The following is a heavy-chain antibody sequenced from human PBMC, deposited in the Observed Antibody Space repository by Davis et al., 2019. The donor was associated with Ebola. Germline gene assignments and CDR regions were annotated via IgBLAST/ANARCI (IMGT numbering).Heavy chain of an antibody. Sequence: KVSCKGSGYSFTNYWIGWVRRMPGKGLEWMAIIYPGDSDTRYSPSFQGQVTISADKSISTAYLQWSSLKASDTAMYYCACMENFDYWGQGTLVTVSS. V-gene: IGHV5-51*01. CDR2: IYPGDSDT. CDR1: GYSFTNYW. CDR3: ACMENFDY. J-gene: IGHJ4*02. D-gene: IGHD2/OR15-2a*01.